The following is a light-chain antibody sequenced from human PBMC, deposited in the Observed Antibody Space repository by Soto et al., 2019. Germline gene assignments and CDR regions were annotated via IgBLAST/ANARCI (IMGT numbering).Light chain of an antibody. J-gene: IGLJ2*01. V-gene: IGLV1-40*01. CDR2: GNS. CDR3: HSYDISLSGQGV. CDR1: SSNIGAGYD. Sequence: QSVLTQPPSVAGAPGQRVTISCTGISSNIGAGYDVHWYQQLPGTAPKLLIYGNSNRPSGVPDRFSGSKSGTSASLAITGLQAEDEADYYCHSYDISLSGQGVFGGGTKLTVL.